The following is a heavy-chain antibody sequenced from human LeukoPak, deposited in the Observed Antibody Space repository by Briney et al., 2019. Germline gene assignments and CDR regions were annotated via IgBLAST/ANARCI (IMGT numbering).Heavy chain of an antibody. D-gene: IGHD6-13*01. CDR3: ARDLLSSWYQSAAFEI. CDR2: ISYDGSNK. V-gene: IGHV3-30-3*01. J-gene: IGHJ3*02. CDR1: GFTFSSYA. Sequence: GGSLRLSCAASGFTFSSYAMHWVRQAPGKGLEWVAVISYDGSNKYYADSVKGRFTISRDNSKNTLYLQMNSLRAEDTAVYYCARDLLSSWYQSAAFEIWGQGTMVTVSS.